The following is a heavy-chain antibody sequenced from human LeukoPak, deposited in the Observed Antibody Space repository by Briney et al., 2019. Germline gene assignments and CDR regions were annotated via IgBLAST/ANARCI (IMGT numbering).Heavy chain of an antibody. J-gene: IGHJ4*02. Sequence: GGSLRLSCAASGFTFSNAWINWVRQAPGKGLVWVSRINSDGSDTTYADSVKGRFTISRDNAKNTLYLQVNSLRAEDTAVYYCLSGSWYFDYWGQGTLVTVSS. V-gene: IGHV3-74*03. CDR3: LSGSWYFDY. CDR1: GFTFSNAW. CDR2: INSDGSDT. D-gene: IGHD6-19*01.